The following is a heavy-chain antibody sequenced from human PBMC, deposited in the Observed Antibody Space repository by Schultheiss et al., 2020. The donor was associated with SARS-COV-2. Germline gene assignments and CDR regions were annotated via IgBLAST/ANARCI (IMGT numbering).Heavy chain of an antibody. CDR1: GFTFSSYD. Sequence: GGSLRLSCAASGFTFSSYDMHWVRQATGKGLEWVSAIGTAGDPYYPGSVKGRFTISRENAKNSLYLQMNSLRAEDTAVYYCARQFGDFVSNWFDPWGQGTLVTVSS. V-gene: IGHV3-13*05. J-gene: IGHJ5*02. CDR3: ARQFGDFVSNWFDP. D-gene: IGHD2-21*02. CDR2: IGTAGDP.